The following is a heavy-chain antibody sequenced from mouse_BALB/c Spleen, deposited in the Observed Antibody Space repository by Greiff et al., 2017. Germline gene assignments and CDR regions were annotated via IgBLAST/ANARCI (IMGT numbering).Heavy chain of an antibody. J-gene: IGHJ3*01. CDR3: ARGRGNPFAY. CDR1: GFTFSSYA. D-gene: IGHD2-1*01. Sequence: DVMLVESGGGLVKPGGSLKLSCAASGFTFSSYAMSWVRQTPEKRLEWVASISSGGSTYYPDSVKGRFTISRDNARNILYLQMSSLRSEDTAMYYCARGRGNPFAYWGQGTLVTVSA. V-gene: IGHV5-6-5*01. CDR2: ISSGGST.